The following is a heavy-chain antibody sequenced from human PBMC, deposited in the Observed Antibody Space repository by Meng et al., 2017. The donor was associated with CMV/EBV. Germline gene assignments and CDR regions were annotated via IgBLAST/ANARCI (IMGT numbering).Heavy chain of an antibody. Sequence: QLRLVHCGAEVKTPGASVKVSCEASEYPLTSYYIHWVRQAPGHGLEWMGIINPSGGSTHYAQKLQGRVTMTRDTSTSTVYMELSSLRSEDTAVYYCAREEGIAARSDWFDPWGQGTLVTVSS. CDR3: AREEGIAARSDWFDP. D-gene: IGHD6-6*01. CDR1: EYPLTSYY. V-gene: IGHV1-46*01. CDR2: INPSGGST. J-gene: IGHJ5*02.